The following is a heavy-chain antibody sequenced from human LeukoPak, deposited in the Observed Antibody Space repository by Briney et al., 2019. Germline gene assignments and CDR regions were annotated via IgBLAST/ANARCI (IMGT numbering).Heavy chain of an antibody. CDR3: GKGQGYYYSYMDV. CDR2: IRYDGSNK. V-gene: IGHV3-30*02. J-gene: IGHJ6*03. Sequence: GGSLRLSCAASGFTFSSYGMHWVRQAPGKGLEWVTFIRYDGSNKYYADSVKGRFTISRDNSKNTLYLQMNSLRAEDTAVYYCGKGQGYYYSYMDVWGKGTTVTVSS. CDR1: GFTFSSYG.